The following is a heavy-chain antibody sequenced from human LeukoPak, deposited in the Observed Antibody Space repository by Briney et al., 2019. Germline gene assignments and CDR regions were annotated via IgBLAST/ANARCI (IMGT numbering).Heavy chain of an antibody. Sequence: GGSLRLSCAASGFTFSSYGMHWVRQAPGKGLEWVAVIWYDGSNKYYADSVKGRFTISRDNSKNTLYLQMNSLRAEDTAVYYCARGYSYGTHPDYWGQGTLVTVSP. CDR2: IWYDGSNK. V-gene: IGHV3-33*01. J-gene: IGHJ4*02. CDR1: GFTFSSYG. D-gene: IGHD5-18*01. CDR3: ARGYSYGTHPDY.